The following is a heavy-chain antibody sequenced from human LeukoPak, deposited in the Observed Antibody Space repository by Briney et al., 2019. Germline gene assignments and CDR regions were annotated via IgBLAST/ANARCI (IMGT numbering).Heavy chain of an antibody. CDR3: AKDIFCGDGYNPFDS. CDR1: GFTFSEYA. CDR2: ISDDGGST. Sequence: GGSLRLSCAASGFTFSEYAMHWVRQAPGMGLEWVSFISDDGGSTYYEDSVKGRFTISRENSKNSLYLQMTSLRTEDTALYYCAKDIFCGDGYNPFDSWGPGTLVTVSS. J-gene: IGHJ4*02. V-gene: IGHV3-43*02. D-gene: IGHD5-24*01.